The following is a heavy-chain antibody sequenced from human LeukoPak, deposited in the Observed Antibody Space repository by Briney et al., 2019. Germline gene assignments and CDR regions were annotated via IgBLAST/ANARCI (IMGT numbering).Heavy chain of an antibody. V-gene: IGHV4-59*01. J-gene: IGHJ4*02. Sequence: SETLSLTCTVSGGSISSYYWSWIRQPPGKGLEWIGYIHYSGSTDYNPSLKSRVTISVDTSKNQFSLNLRSVTAADTAVYYCARDKVPGDYWGQGTLVTVSS. CDR2: IHYSGST. CDR1: GGSISSYY. CDR3: ARDKVPGDY.